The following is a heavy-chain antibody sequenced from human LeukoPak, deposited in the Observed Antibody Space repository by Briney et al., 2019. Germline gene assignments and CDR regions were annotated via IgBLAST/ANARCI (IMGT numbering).Heavy chain of an antibody. CDR3: ARAGHRDSSGFYGMDV. CDR2: IKQDGSEK. V-gene: IGHV3-7*01. J-gene: IGHJ6*02. Sequence: GESLRLSCAASGFTFSTYWMSWVRQAPGKGLEWVANIKQDGSEKYYVDSVKGRFTISRDNAKNSLYLQMNSLRAEDTAVHYCARAGHRDSSGFYGMDVWGQGTTVTVSS. D-gene: IGHD6-19*01. CDR1: GFTFSTYW.